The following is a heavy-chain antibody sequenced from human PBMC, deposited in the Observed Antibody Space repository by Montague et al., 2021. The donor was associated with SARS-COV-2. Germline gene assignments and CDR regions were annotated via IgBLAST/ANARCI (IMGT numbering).Heavy chain of an antibody. J-gene: IGHJ4*02. Sequence: SLRLSCAASGFTFSGYAMHWVRQAPGKGLEWVAVISFYGSNAWYADSVKGRFTISRDNSKNTVYLQMNSLRAGDTAVYYCARGGVWVGVDNSDYWGQGTLVTVSS. D-gene: IGHD3-10*01. CDR2: ISFYGSNA. CDR3: ARGGVWVGVDNSDY. V-gene: IGHV3-30*04. CDR1: GFTFSGYA.